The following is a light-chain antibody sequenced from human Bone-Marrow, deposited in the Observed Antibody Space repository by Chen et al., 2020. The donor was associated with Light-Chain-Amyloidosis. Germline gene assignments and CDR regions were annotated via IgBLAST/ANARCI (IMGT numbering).Light chain of an antibody. CDR3: QQYGSSPQT. CDR2: GAS. Sequence: ETVLTQSPGTVSLSPGERVTLSCRASQSVDSSYLAWYQQRPGQAPRLLIYGASSRTTGIPGRFSGSGSGTDFTLTISRLEPEDFAVYYCQQYGSSPQTFGQGTKVEIK. J-gene: IGKJ1*01. V-gene: IGKV3-20*01. CDR1: QSVDSSY.